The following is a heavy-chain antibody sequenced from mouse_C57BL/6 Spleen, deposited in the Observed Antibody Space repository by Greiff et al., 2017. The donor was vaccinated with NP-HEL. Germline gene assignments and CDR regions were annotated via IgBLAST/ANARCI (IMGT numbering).Heavy chain of an antibody. Sequence: QVQLKQPGAELVMPGASVKLSCKASGYTFTSYWMHWVKQRPGQGLEWIGEIDPSDSYTNYNQKFKGKSTLTVDKSSSTAYMQLSSLTSEDSAVYYCARGDWDGGYFDVWGTGTTVTVSS. CDR2: IDPSDSYT. CDR1: GYTFTSYW. CDR3: ARGDWDGGYFDV. J-gene: IGHJ1*03. D-gene: IGHD4-1*01. V-gene: IGHV1-69*01.